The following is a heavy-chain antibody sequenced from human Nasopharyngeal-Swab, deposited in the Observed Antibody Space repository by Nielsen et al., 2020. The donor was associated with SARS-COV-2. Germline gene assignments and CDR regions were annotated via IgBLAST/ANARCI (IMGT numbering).Heavy chain of an antibody. D-gene: IGHD6-19*01. V-gene: IGHV3-49*04. CDR2: IRSKAYGGTT. CDR3: TRVIRIAVAGTLYYYYYYYMDV. J-gene: IGHJ6*03. CDR1: GFTFGDYA. Sequence: GESLQISCTASGFTFGDYAMSWVRQAPGKGLEWVGFIRSKAYGGTTEYAASVKGRFTISRDDSKSIAYLQMNSLKTEDTAVYYCTRVIRIAVAGTLYYYYYYYMDVWGKGTTVTVSS.